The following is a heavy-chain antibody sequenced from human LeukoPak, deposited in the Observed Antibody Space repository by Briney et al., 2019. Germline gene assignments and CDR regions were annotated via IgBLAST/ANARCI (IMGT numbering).Heavy chain of an antibody. V-gene: IGHV3-21*04. CDR3: VRDRGTYRPIDY. CDR2: ISYTGTYI. Sequence: GGSLRLSCAASAFSLNTYNMNWVRRAPGKGLQFVSSISYTGTYIYYADSVKGRFTISRDSAQSSVYLQMNSLRAEDTAVYYCVRDRGTYRPIDYWGQGTLVTVSS. D-gene: IGHD1-26*01. J-gene: IGHJ4*02. CDR1: AFSLNTYN.